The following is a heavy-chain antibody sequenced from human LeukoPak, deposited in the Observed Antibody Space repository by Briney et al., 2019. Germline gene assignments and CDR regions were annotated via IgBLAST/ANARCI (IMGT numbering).Heavy chain of an antibody. CDR3: ARGGLDCSSTSCPWPGMDV. J-gene: IGHJ6*02. D-gene: IGHD2-2*01. Sequence: ASVKVSCKPSVYTFTGSYTYWVRPTPRQGLGWVGWINPKSGGTNYAQKFQSSVTMSRDTSISTAYMELSRLRSDETAVYYCARGGLDCSSTSCPWPGMDVWGQGTTVTVTS. CDR2: INPKSGGT. CDR1: VYTFTGSY. V-gene: IGHV1-2*02.